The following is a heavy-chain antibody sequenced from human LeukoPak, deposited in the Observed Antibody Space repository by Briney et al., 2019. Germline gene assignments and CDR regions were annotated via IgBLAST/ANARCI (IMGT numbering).Heavy chain of an antibody. CDR2: IYHSGST. V-gene: IGHV4-38-2*02. CDR3: ARDTGGAGTGY. J-gene: IGHJ4*02. CDR1: GYSISSGYY. D-gene: IGHD6-19*01. Sequence: PSETLSLTCSVSGYSISSGYYWGWIRQPPGKGLVWIANIYHSGSTDYNPVLESRVTVSVDKSKNEFSLKLSSVTAADTAVYYCARDTGGAGTGYWGQGTLVTVSS.